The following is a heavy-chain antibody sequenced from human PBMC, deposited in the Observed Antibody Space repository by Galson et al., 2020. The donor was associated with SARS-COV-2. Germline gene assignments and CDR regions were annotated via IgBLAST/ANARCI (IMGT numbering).Heavy chain of an antibody. CDR2: ISYDGSNN. V-gene: IGHV3-30-3*01. CDR1: GFIFSTYA. J-gene: IGHJ4*02. Sequence: GESLKISCAASGFIFSTYAMHWVRQAPGKGLEWVAVISYDGSNNYYADSVKGRFTLSRDNSKNTLYLQTNSLRAEDTAVYYCAKSRDGYKLFDYWGQGTLVTVSS. D-gene: IGHD5-12*01. CDR3: AKSRDGYKLFDY.